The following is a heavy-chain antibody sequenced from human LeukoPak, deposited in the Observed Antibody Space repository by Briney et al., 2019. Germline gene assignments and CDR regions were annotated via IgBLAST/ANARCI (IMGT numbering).Heavy chain of an antibody. CDR1: GGSVSSDRYY. D-gene: IGHD3-16*01. CDR3: ARHYGP. CDR2: FYYTGST. Sequence: SETLSLTCTVSGGSVSSDRYYWSWIRQPPGKGLEWIGDFYYTGSTNYNPSLKSRVTISVDTSKNQFSLKLNSVTATDTAVYYCARHYGPWGQGTLVTVSS. J-gene: IGHJ4*02. V-gene: IGHV4-61*01.